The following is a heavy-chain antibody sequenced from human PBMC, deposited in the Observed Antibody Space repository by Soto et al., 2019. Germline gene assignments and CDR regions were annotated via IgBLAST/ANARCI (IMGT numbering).Heavy chain of an antibody. J-gene: IGHJ6*02. V-gene: IGHV4-59*08. CDR2: IYYSGST. D-gene: IGHD1-26*01. Sequence: QVQLQESGPGLVKPSETLSLTCTVSGGSISSYYWSWIRQPPGKGLEWIGHIYYSGSTKYNPSLKSRVTISVDTSKNQCSLKLSSVTAADTAVYYCASLLVGATTYYHGMDVWGQGTTVTVSS. CDR3: ASLLVGATTYYHGMDV. CDR1: GGSISSYY.